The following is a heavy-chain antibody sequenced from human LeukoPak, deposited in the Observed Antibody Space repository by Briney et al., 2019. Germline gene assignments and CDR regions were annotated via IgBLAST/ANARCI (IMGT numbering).Heavy chain of an antibody. V-gene: IGHV3-49*04. CDR2: IRDKAHGATT. J-gene: IGHJ4*02. Sequence: PGGSLSLSCAASGFTFGDYVMTWVRQAPGKGLEWLGFIRDKAHGATTEYAASVKGRFIISRDDSKSTAYLQMNSLKTEDTGFYYCTRERGQQGVLDFWGQGTLVTVSS. CDR1: GFTFGDYV. CDR3: TRERGQQGVLDF. D-gene: IGHD6-13*01.